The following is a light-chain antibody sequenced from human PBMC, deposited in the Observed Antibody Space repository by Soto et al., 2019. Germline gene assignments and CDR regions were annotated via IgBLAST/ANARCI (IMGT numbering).Light chain of an antibody. CDR3: CSYAGSTTYA. V-gene: IGLV2-23*01. J-gene: IGLJ1*01. Sequence: QSALTQPASVSGSPGQSITISCTGTSSDVGSYNLVSWYQQHPGKAPKLMIYEGSKRPSGVSNRFSGSKSGNTASLTISGLQAEDEADYYCCSYAGSTTYAFATGIKVNV. CDR1: SSDVGSYNL. CDR2: EGS.